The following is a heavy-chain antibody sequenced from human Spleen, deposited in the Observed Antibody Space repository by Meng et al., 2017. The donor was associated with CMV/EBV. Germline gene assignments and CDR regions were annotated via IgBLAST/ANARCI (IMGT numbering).Heavy chain of an antibody. J-gene: IGHJ4*02. Sequence: GESLKISCAASGFTFSSYAMSWVRQAPGKGLEWVSAISGSGGSTYYADSVKGRFTISRDNSKNTLYLQMNSLRAEDTAVYYCAKPRKGIAARQFPFDYWGQGTLVTVSS. CDR3: AKPRKGIAARQFPFDY. CDR2: ISGSGGST. V-gene: IGHV3-23*01. CDR1: GFTFSSYA. D-gene: IGHD6-6*01.